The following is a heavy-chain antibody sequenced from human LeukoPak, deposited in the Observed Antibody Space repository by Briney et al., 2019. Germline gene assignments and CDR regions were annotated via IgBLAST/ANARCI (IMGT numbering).Heavy chain of an antibody. V-gene: IGHV4-59*01. J-gene: IGHJ3*02. CDR3: ERHGSSGRRDAFDI. CDR2: IYYSGST. CDR1: GGSISSYY. Sequence: SETLSLTCTVSGGSISSYYWSWIRQPPGKGLEWIGYIYYSGSTNYNPSLKRRVTISVDTSKNQFSLKLSSVTAADTAVYYCERHGSSGRRDAFDIWGQGTMVTVSS. D-gene: IGHD6-19*01.